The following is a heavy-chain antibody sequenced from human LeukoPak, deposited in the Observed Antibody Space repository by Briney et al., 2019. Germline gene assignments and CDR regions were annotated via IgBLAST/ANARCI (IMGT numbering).Heavy chain of an antibody. CDR2: FYTSGST. J-gene: IGHJ4*02. V-gene: IGHV4-61*02. D-gene: IGHD3-3*01. CDR1: GGSISSGSYY. CDR3: AREGHYDFWSGYFDY. Sequence: SQTLSLTCTVSGGSISSGSYYWSWIRQPAGQGLEWIGRFYTSGSTNYNPSLKSRVTMSVDTSKNQFSLKLTSVTAADTAVYYCAREGHYDFWSGYFDYWGQGTLVTVSS.